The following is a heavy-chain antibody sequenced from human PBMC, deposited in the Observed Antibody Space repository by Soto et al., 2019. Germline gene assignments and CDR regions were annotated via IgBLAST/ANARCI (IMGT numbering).Heavy chain of an antibody. J-gene: IGHJ6*04. CDR2: INHSGST. V-gene: IGHV4-34*01. CDR3: ARARKGSGSDYYYHYGMDV. CDR1: GGSFSDYY. Sequence: LSLTCSVYGGSFSDYYWSWIRQPPGKGLEWIGEINHSGSTNYNPSLKSRVTISVHTSKNQFSLKLSSVTAADTAVYYCARARKGSGSDYYYHYGMDVWRKGTTVTVSS. D-gene: IGHD3-3*01.